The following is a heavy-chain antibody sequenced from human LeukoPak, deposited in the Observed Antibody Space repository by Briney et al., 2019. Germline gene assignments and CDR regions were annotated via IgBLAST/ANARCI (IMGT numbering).Heavy chain of an antibody. CDR3: AKGGHSYGYADY. Sequence: GGSLRLSCAASGFSFSTYAMHWVRQAPGKGLEWVTAISSDGSNKNYADFVQGRFTSSRDNSKNSLYLQMNSLRAEDTAVYYCAKGGHSYGYADYWGQGTLVTVSS. V-gene: IGHV3-30*18. J-gene: IGHJ4*02. D-gene: IGHD5-18*01. CDR2: ISSDGSNK. CDR1: GFSFSTYA.